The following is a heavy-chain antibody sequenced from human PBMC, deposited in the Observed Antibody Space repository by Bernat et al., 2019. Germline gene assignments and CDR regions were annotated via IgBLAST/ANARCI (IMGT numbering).Heavy chain of an antibody. Sequence: QLQLQESGPGLVKPSETLSLTCTVSGGSISSSSYYWGWIRQPPGKGLEWIGSIYYSGSTYYNASLKSQVTISVDTSKNQFSLKLSSVTAADTAVYYCARQRSSSWYSPFEYWGQGTLVTVSS. D-gene: IGHD6-13*01. CDR1: GGSISSSSYY. CDR2: IYYSGST. CDR3: ARQRSSSWYSPFEY. J-gene: IGHJ4*02. V-gene: IGHV4-39*01.